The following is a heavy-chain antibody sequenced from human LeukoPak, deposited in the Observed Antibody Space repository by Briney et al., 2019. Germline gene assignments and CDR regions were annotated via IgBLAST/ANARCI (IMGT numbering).Heavy chain of an antibody. CDR2: IHHSGST. D-gene: IGHD3-22*01. J-gene: IGHJ3*02. Sequence: SETLSLTCGVFGGSFGGYYWSWIRQPPGKGLEWIGQIHHSGSTNYNPSPKSRVSISIDTPKNQFSLNLTSVTAADTAVYYCARLSSVEVIEFDIWGQGTMVTVSS. CDR3: ARLSSVEVIEFDI. V-gene: IGHV4-34*01. CDR1: GGSFGGYY.